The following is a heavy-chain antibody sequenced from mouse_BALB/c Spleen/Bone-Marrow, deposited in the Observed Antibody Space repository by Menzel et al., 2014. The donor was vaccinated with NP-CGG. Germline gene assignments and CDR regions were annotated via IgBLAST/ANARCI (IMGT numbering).Heavy chain of an antibody. CDR1: GYAFSSFW. CDR3: ARDDYGPDC. D-gene: IGHD2-4*01. CDR2: IYPGDGET. Sequence: QVQLQQSGAELVRPGSSVKISCKASGYAFSSFWMNWVKQRPGQGLEWIGQIYPGDGETNYNGKFKGKATLTADKSSSTAYMQLSSLTSEDSAVYFCARDDYGPDCWGQGTILTVSS. V-gene: IGHV1-80*01. J-gene: IGHJ2*01.